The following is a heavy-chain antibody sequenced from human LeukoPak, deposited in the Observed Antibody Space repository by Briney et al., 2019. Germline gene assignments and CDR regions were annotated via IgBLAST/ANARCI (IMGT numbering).Heavy chain of an antibody. CDR2: IHYSGIT. CDR3: AREGLTSGDAFDI. Sequence: SETLSLTCTVSGGSITNNYWSWIRQPPGKGLEWIGCIHYSGITSHNPSLRSRLTISVDKSKNQFSLKLSSVTAADTAVYYCAREGLTSGDAFDIWGQGTMVTVSS. V-gene: IGHV4-59*01. D-gene: IGHD3-10*01. CDR1: GGSITNNY. J-gene: IGHJ3*02.